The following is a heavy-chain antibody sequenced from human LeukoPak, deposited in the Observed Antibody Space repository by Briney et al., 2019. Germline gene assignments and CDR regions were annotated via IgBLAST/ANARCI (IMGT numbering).Heavy chain of an antibody. CDR1: GFAFRSYA. V-gene: IGHV3-23*01. J-gene: IGHJ3*02. CDR3: AKTYTGNIAHVFDI. CDR2: ITGSGGSS. D-gene: IGHD2-8*02. Sequence: GGSLRLSCAASGFAFRSYAMSWVRQPPGEGLEWVSSITGSGGSSYSADSVRGRFTISRDNSQNTLYLQMNSLTADDTAVYYCAKTYTGNIAHVFDIWGQGTMVTVSS.